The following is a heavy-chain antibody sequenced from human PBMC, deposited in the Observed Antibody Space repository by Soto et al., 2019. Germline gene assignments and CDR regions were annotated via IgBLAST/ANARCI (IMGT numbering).Heavy chain of an antibody. Sequence: QVQLVESGGGVVQPGRSLRLSCEGSGFTFRNHGMHWVRQAPGKGLEWLAVIWYDGSEKYYADSVRGRFFVSRDNAKNTLYLQMNSLTVEDTALYYCARWSDKEVVDPWGQGTAVTVSS. CDR1: GFTFRNHG. J-gene: IGHJ5*02. V-gene: IGHV3-33*01. CDR2: IWYDGSEK. D-gene: IGHD1-26*01. CDR3: ARWSDKEVVDP.